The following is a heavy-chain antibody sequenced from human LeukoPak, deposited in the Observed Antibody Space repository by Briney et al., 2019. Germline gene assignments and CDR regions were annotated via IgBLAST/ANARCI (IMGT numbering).Heavy chain of an antibody. CDR2: INPNSGGT. D-gene: IGHD3-3*01. Sequence: ASVKVSCKASGYTFTGYYMHWVRQAPGQGLEWMGWINPNSGGTNYAQKFQGRVTMTRDTSISTAYMELSRPRSDDTAVYYCARSGVVTKHVTGRTFDYWGQGTLVTVSS. V-gene: IGHV1-2*02. CDR1: GYTFTGYY. J-gene: IGHJ4*02. CDR3: ARSGVVTKHVTGRTFDY.